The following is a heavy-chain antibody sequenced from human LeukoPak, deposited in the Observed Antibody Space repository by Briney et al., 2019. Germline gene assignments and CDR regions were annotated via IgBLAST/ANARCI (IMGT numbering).Heavy chain of an antibody. V-gene: IGHV3-21*01. CDR1: GFTFSGYS. CDR3: ARGGVVPAASDY. Sequence: GGSLRLSCAASGFTFSGYSMNWVRQAPGKGLEWVSSISSSSSYIYYADSVKGRFTISRDNAKNSLYLQMNSLRAEDTAVYYCARGGVVPAASDYWGQGTLVTVSS. D-gene: IGHD2-2*01. CDR2: ISSSSSYI. J-gene: IGHJ4*02.